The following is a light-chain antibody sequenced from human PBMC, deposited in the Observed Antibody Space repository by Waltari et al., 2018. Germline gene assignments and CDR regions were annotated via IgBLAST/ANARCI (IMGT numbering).Light chain of an antibody. Sequence: QSALTQPASVSGSPGQSITISCTGTTSNVGNYDLVSWYQQHPGKAPKLISSEVNKRPSGISDRFSGSKSGNTASLTISGLLTEDEADYYGCSYAGSRTVMFGGGTKLTVL. CDR3: CSYAGSRTVM. CDR2: EVN. J-gene: IGLJ3*02. CDR1: TSNVGNYDL. V-gene: IGLV2-23*02.